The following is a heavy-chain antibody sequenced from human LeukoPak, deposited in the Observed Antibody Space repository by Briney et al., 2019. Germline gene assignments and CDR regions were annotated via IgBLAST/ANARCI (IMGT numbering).Heavy chain of an antibody. D-gene: IGHD3-3*01. CDR2: IYTSGST. Sequence: SETLSLTCTISGGSISSYYWSWIRQPAGKGLEWIGRIYTSGSTNYNPSLKSRVTMSVDTSKNQFSLKLSSVTAADTAVYYCAKDLVRILEWLSTKGGFDYWGQGTLVTVSS. CDR1: GGSISSYY. V-gene: IGHV4-4*07. J-gene: IGHJ4*02. CDR3: AKDLVRILEWLSTKGGFDY.